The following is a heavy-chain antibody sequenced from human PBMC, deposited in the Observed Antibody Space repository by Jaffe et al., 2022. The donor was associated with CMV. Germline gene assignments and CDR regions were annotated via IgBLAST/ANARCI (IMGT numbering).Heavy chain of an antibody. CDR2: IRSKAYGGTT. CDR1: GFTFGDYA. CDR3: TRGTTGTTY. Sequence: EVQLVESGGGLVQPGRSLRLSCTASGFTFGDYAMSWVRQAPGKGLEWVGFIRSKAYGGTTEYAASVKGRFTISRDDSKSIAYLQMNSLKTEDTAVYYCTRGTTGTTYWGQGTLVTVSS. V-gene: IGHV3-49*04. D-gene: IGHD1-1*01. J-gene: IGHJ4*02.